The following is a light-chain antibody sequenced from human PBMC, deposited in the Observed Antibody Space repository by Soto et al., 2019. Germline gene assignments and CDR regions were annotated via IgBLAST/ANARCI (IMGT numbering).Light chain of an antibody. V-gene: IGKV1-39*01. Sequence: DIRMIEKPSSLSASVGDRDTITCRASQNIGRFLNWHQQKPGKAPNVLINVASTLRSGVPSRFSGSGSGTDFNLTIHCLQPEDFATYFCQQSCTTPLTFGGGTKVDIK. J-gene: IGKJ4*01. CDR3: QQSCTTPLT. CDR2: VAS. CDR1: QNIGRF.